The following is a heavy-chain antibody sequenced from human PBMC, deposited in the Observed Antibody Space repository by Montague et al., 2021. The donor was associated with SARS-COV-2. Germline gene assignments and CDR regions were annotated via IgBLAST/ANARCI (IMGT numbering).Heavy chain of an antibody. CDR2: IYYSGST. CDR1: GGSISSSSYY. V-gene: IGHV4-39*01. J-gene: IGHJ4*02. D-gene: IGHD3-3*01. CDR3: ASLPRITIFGVVIHFDY. Sequence: SETLSLTCTVSGGSISSSSYYWGWIRQPPGKGLEWIGSIYYSGSTYYXPSLKSRVTISVDTSKNQFSLKLGSVTAADTAVYYCASLPRITIFGVVIHFDYWGQGTLVTVSS.